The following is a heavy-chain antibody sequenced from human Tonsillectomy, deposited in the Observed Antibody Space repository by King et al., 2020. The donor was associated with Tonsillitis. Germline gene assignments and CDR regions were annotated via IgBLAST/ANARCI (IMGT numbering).Heavy chain of an antibody. D-gene: IGHD3-9*01. V-gene: IGHV4-59*08. CDR3: ARTHLYYDILSGDYPYYFDY. CDR2: IYYSGST. J-gene: IGHJ4*02. CDR1: GGSISSYY. Sequence: VQLQESGPGLVKPSETLSLTCTVSGGSISSYYWSWIRQPPGKGLEWIGYIYYSGSTNYNPSLKSRVTISVDTSKNQFSLKLSSVTAADPAVYYCARTHLYYDILSGDYPYYFDYWGQGTLVTVSS.